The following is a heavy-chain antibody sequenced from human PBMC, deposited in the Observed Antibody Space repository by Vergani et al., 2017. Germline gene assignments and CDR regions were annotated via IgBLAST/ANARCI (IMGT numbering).Heavy chain of an antibody. V-gene: IGHV4-59*01. CDR2: IYYSGST. J-gene: IGHJ6*02. CDR1: GGSISSYY. D-gene: IGHD5-18*01. Sequence: QVQLQQWGAGLLKPSETLSLTCTVSGGSISSYYWSWIRQPPGKGLEWIGYIYYSGSTNYNPSLKSRVTISVDTSKNQFSLKLSSVTAADTAVYYCARDGTSYGSPDLRYYYYGMDVWGQGTTVTVSS. CDR3: ARDGTSYGSPDLRYYYYGMDV.